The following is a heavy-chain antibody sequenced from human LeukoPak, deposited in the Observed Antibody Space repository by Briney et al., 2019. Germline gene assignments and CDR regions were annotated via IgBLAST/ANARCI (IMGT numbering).Heavy chain of an antibody. CDR2: INHSGST. CDR3: ARGLMVRGIGYYFDY. Sequence: SETLSLTCAVYGGSFSGYYWSWIRQPPGKGLEWIGEINHSGSTNYNPSLKSRVTISVDTSKNQFSLKLSSVTAADTAVYYCARGLMVRGIGYYFDYWGQGTLVTVPS. J-gene: IGHJ4*02. CDR1: GGSFSGYY. V-gene: IGHV4-34*01. D-gene: IGHD3-10*01.